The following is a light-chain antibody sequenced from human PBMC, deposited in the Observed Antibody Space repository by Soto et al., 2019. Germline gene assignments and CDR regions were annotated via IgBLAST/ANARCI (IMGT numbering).Light chain of an antibody. V-gene: IGKV3-15*01. CDR2: DAS. CDR1: QSISRS. CDR3: QQFSSYPLT. Sequence: VMTQSPATLSVSPGDTATISCSASQSISRSLAWYRQKPGQAPRLLIYDASTGATGVPARFSGSGSGTDFTLTISRLEPEDFAVYYCQQFSSYPLTFGGGTKVDIK. J-gene: IGKJ4*01.